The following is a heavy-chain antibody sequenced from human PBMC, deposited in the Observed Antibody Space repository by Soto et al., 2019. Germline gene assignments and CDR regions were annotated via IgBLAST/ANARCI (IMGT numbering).Heavy chain of an antibody. CDR1: GGSISSSSYY. D-gene: IGHD2-15*01. V-gene: IGHV4-39*01. CDR3: ARHTPAISISDH. Sequence: QLQLQESGPGLVKPSETLSLTCTVSGGSISSSSYYWGWIRQPPGKGLEWIGSIYYSGSTYYNPSLKIRAPLPVDTSKNQFSLRLSSVTAAHTAVYYCARHTPAISISDHWGQGTLVTVSS. J-gene: IGHJ4*02. CDR2: IYYSGST.